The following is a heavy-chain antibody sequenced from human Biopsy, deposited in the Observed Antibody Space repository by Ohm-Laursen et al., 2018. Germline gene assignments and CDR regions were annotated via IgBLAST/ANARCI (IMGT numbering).Heavy chain of an antibody. D-gene: IGHD2-15*01. Sequence: SLRLSCTATGFAFTLYEMNWVRQAPGKGMEWISYIYGGGSPVSYADSEKGRFTISRDNAKNSLYLQMNSLRAEDTAVYYCARAYPPPGRRLVVVAGDFDCWGQGTLVTVSS. V-gene: IGHV3-48*03. CDR2: IYGGGSPV. J-gene: IGHJ4*02. CDR3: ARAYPPPGRRLVVVAGDFDC. CDR1: GFAFTLYE.